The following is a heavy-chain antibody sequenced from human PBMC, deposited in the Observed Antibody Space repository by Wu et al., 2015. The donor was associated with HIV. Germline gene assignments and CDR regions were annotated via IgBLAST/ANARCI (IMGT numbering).Heavy chain of an antibody. CDR2: INPNSGGT. CDR1: GYTFTGYY. V-gene: IGHV1-2*02. D-gene: IGHD3-22*01. J-gene: IGHJ1*01. CDR3: ARVGSYYDSSGYSYFQH. Sequence: QVQLVQSGAEVKKPGASVKVSCKASGYTFTGYYMHWVRQAPGQGLEWMGWINPNSGGTNYAQKFQGRVTMTRDTSISTAYMELSRLRSDDTAVYYCARVGSYYDSSGYSYFQHWGQGTLVHRLL.